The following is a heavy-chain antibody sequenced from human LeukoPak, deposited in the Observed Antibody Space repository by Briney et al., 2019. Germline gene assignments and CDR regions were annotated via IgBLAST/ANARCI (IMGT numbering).Heavy chain of an antibody. CDR3: ARDNYLVGATDYSDY. CDR2: IKQDGSEK. V-gene: IGHV3-7*01. D-gene: IGHD1-26*01. J-gene: IGHJ4*02. CDR1: GFTFSSYW. Sequence: GGPLRLSCAASGFTFSSYWMSWVRQAPGKGLEWVANIKQDGSEKYYVDSVKGRFTISRDNAKNSLYLQMNSLRAEDTAVYYCARDNYLVGATDYSDYCGQGTLVTVSS.